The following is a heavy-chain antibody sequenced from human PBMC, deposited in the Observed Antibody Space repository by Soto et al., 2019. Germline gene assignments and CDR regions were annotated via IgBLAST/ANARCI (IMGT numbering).Heavy chain of an antibody. Sequence: SETLSLTCTVSGGSISSYYWSWIRQPPGKGLEWIGYIYYSGSTNYNPSLKSRVTISVDTSKNQFSLKLSSVTAADTAVYYCARDPRYDSSGYYDPWGQGTLVTVSS. CDR3: ARDPRYDSSGYYDP. V-gene: IGHV4-59*12. D-gene: IGHD3-22*01. CDR1: GGSISSYY. CDR2: IYYSGST. J-gene: IGHJ5*02.